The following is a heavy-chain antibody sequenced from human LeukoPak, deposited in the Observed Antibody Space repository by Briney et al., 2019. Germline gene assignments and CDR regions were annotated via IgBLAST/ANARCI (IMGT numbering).Heavy chain of an antibody. CDR1: GGSFSGYY. J-gene: IGHJ4*02. CDR2: INHSGST. D-gene: IGHD1-26*01. V-gene: IGHV4-34*01. CDR3: ARGVLVVGATTDFDY. Sequence: SETLSLTCAVYGGSFSGYYWSWIRQPPGKGLEWIGEINHSGSTNYNPSLKSRVTISVDTSKNQFSLKLSSVTAADTAVYYCARGVLVVGATTDFDYWGQGTQVTVSS.